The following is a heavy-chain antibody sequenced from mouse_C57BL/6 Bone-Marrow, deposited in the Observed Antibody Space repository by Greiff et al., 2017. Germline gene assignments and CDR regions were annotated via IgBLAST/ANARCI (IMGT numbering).Heavy chain of an antibody. CDR3: ATGANRPFAY. Sequence: EVQVVESGGGLVKPGGSLKLSCAASGFTFSDYGMHWVRQAPEKGLEWVAYISSGGSTIYYADTVKGRFTITRDNAKNTLFLQMTSLRSEDTAMYYCATGANRPFAYWGQGTLVTVSA. CDR2: ISSGGSTI. D-gene: IGHD4-1*01. J-gene: IGHJ3*01. CDR1: GFTFSDYG. V-gene: IGHV5-17*01.